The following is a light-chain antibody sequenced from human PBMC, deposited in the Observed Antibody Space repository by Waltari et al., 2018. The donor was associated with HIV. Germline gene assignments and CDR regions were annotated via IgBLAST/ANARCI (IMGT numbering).Light chain of an antibody. CDR2: EDN. V-gene: IGLV6-57*02. CDR1: SGSIASNY. Sequence: NFMLTQPHSVSESPGKTVTISCTGSSGSIASNYVQWYHQRPGSAPTIVIFEDNQRPSGVPDRFSGSIDSPSNSASLTISGLKTEDEADYYCQSYDTNNVVFGGGTKLTVL. J-gene: IGLJ3*02. CDR3: QSYDTNNVV.